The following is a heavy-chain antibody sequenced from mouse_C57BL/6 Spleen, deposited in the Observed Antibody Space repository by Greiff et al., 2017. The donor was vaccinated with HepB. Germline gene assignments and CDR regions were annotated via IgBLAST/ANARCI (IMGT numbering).Heavy chain of an antibody. CDR2: INPNNGGS. J-gene: IGHJ1*03. V-gene: IGHV1-22*01. Sequence: EVQLQQSGPELVKPGASVKMSCKASGYTFTDYNMHWVKQSHGKSLEWIGYINPNNGGSSYNQNFKGKASLTVNKSSSTAYMELRSLTSEDSAVYYCARGDYDYDGYFDVWGTGTTVTVSS. D-gene: IGHD2-4*01. CDR1: GYTFTDYN. CDR3: ARGDYDYDGYFDV.